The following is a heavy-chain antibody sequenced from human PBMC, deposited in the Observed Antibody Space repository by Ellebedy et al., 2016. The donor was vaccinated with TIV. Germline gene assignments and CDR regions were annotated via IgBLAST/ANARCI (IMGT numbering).Heavy chain of an antibody. CDR3: ARTDGSGWAFDS. Sequence: SGPTLVKPTHTLTLTCTFSGFSLSTTRVSVSWFRQPPGKALEWLARFGLDDDKYFNTSLRTRLTISKDPSKNQVVLTMTHMDPVDTATYYCARTDGSGWAFDSWGQGTLVTVSS. CDR1: GFSLSTTRVS. J-gene: IGHJ4*02. D-gene: IGHD6-19*01. CDR2: FGLDDDK. V-gene: IGHV2-70*11.